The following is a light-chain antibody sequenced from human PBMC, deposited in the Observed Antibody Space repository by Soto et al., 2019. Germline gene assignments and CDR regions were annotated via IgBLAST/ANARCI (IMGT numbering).Light chain of an antibody. CDR2: LEVSGSY. V-gene: IGLV4-60*02. Sequence: QLVLTQSSSASASLGSSVKLTCTLSSGHSSYIIALHQQQPGKAPRYLMKLEVSGSYNQGSGVPDRFSGSSSGADRYLTISNLQFEDEADYYCETWENNILVFGGGTKVTVL. J-gene: IGLJ2*01. CDR3: ETWENNILV. CDR1: SGHSSYI.